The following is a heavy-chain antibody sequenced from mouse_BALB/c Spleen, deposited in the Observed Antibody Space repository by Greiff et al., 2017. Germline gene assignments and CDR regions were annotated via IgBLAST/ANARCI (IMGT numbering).Heavy chain of an antibody. J-gene: IGHJ3*01. Sequence: VQLQQSGPGLVKPSQSLSLTCSVTGYSITSGYYWNWIRQFPGNKLEWMGYISYDGSNNYNPSLKNRISITRDTSKNQFFLKLNSVTTEYTATYYCARGTTVVEGWFAYWGQGTLVTVSA. CDR3: ARGTTVVEGWFAY. CDR2: ISYDGSN. V-gene: IGHV3-6*02. CDR1: GYSITSGYY. D-gene: IGHD1-1*01.